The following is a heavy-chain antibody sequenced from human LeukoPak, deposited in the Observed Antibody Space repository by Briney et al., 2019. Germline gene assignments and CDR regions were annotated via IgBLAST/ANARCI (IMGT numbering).Heavy chain of an antibody. J-gene: IGHJ2*01. CDR1: GGSISSYY. D-gene: IGHD3-9*01. V-gene: IGHV4-59*08. Sequence: SETLSLTCTVSGGSISSYYWSWIRQPPGKGLEWIGYIYYSGSTNYNPSLKSRVTKSVDTSKNQFSLKLNSVTAADTAVYYCARLRYYDILTGSYWYFDLWGRGTLVTVSS. CDR3: ARLRYYDILTGSYWYFDL. CDR2: IYYSGST.